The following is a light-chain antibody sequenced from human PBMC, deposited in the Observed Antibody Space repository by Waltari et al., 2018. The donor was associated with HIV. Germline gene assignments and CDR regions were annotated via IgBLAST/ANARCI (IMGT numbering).Light chain of an antibody. CDR3: CSYAAIVI. CDR2: EVD. J-gene: IGLJ2*01. Sequence: QSALTQPASVSGSPGQSITISCSGTTTNIGRKNHVSWYQHHPGKAPHLIIYEVDKRPSGVSNRFSGSKSGNTASLTISGLQAEDEADYYCCSYAAIVIFGGGTKVTVL. V-gene: IGLV2-23*02. CDR1: TTNIGRKNH.